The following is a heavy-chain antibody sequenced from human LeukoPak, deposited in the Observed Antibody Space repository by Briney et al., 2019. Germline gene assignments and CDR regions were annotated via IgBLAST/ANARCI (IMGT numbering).Heavy chain of an antibody. CDR3: ARDRRKNGMDV. CDR1: GGSISSYY. Sequence: SETLSLTCTVSGGSISSYYWTWIRQPAGKGLEWIGRIYTSGNTNYNPSLESRVTISVDTSKNQFSLKLSSVTAADTAVYYCARDRRKNGMDVWGQGTTVTVSS. V-gene: IGHV4-4*07. J-gene: IGHJ6*02. CDR2: IYTSGNT.